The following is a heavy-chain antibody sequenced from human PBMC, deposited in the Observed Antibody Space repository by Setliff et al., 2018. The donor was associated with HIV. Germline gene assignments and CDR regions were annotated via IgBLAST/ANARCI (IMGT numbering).Heavy chain of an antibody. V-gene: IGHV1-69*05. J-gene: IGHJ5*02. Sequence: GASVKVSCKASGGTFSSYAISWVRQAPGQGLEWMGEIIPIFGTANYAQKFQGRVTITTDASTSTAFMELSSLRSEDTAVYYCVRDRYSYGYTPTWFDPWGQGTLVTVSS. CDR3: VRDRYSYGYTPTWFDP. D-gene: IGHD5-18*01. CDR2: IIPIFGTA. CDR1: GGTFSSYA.